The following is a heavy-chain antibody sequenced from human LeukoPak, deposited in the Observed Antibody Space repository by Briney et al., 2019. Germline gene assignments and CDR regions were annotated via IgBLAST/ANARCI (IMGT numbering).Heavy chain of an antibody. J-gene: IGHJ6*02. CDR1: GVSISSGDYY. D-gene: IGHD2-2*02. V-gene: IGHV4-30-4*01. CDR3: ARAAGYCSSTSCHKAPYYYGMDV. Sequence: PSETLSLTCTVSGVSISSGDYYWRWIRQPPGKGLEWIGYIYYSGSTYYNPSLKSRVTISVDTSKNQFSLKLSSVTAADTAVYYCARAAGYCSSTSCHKAPYYYGMDVWGQGTTVTVSS. CDR2: IYYSGST.